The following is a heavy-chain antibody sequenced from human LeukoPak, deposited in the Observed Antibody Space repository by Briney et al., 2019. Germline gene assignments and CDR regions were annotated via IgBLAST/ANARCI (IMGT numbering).Heavy chain of an antibody. CDR2: IYYTGNT. V-gene: IGHV4-59*08. D-gene: IGHD3-22*01. J-gene: IGHJ6*03. Sequence: SETLSLTCNVSGTSMNNYWWSWIRQPPGTGLEWIGNIYYTGNTNYNPSLKSRVSISVDTSKSQFSLTLRSVSAADTAVYHCARRPYYYDTSNPAYYYYMDVWGKGTTVTVSS. CDR3: ARRPYYYDTSNPAYYYYMDV. CDR1: GTSMNNYW.